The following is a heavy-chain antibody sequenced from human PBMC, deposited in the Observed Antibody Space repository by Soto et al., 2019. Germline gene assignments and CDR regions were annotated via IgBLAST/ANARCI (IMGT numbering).Heavy chain of an antibody. Sequence: VQLLESGGGLVQPGGSLRLSCAASGFTFSSYAMSWVRQAPGKGLEWVSAISGSGGSTYYADSVKGRFTISRDNSKNTRYLQMNSLRAEDTAVYYCAKTRPKLWFGELFSGMDVWGQGTTVTVSS. V-gene: IGHV3-23*01. J-gene: IGHJ6*02. CDR3: AKTRPKLWFGELFSGMDV. CDR2: ISGSGGST. D-gene: IGHD3-10*01. CDR1: GFTFSSYA.